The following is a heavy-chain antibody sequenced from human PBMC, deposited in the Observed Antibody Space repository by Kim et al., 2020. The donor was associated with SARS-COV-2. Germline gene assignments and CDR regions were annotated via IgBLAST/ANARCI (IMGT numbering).Heavy chain of an antibody. J-gene: IGHJ6*02. V-gene: IGHV3-33*01. Sequence: GGSLRLSCAASGFTFSSYGMHWVRQAPGKGLEWVAVIWYDGSNKYYADSVKGRFTISRDNSKNTLYLQMNSLRAEDTAVYYCARDQGYCSGGSCPKNRYYYYGMDVWGQGTTVTVSS. CDR2: IWYDGSNK. CDR1: GFTFSSYG. CDR3: ARDQGYCSGGSCPKNRYYYYGMDV. D-gene: IGHD2-15*01.